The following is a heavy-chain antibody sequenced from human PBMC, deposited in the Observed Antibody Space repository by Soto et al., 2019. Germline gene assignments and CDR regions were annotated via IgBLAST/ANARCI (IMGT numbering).Heavy chain of an antibody. J-gene: IGHJ5*02. V-gene: IGHV3-21*02. CDR2: IDSSSVYI. CDR1: GFSFSDYS. CDR3: VRESISGTGWFDP. Sequence: EVQLVESGGGLVKPGGSLRLSCAASGFSFSDYSMNWVRQALGKRLEWVSSIDSSSVYIYYADSLKGRFTISRDNAKNSLYLQMNSLRAEDTAVYYCVRESISGTGWFDPWGQGTLVTVSS. D-gene: IGHD1-20*01.